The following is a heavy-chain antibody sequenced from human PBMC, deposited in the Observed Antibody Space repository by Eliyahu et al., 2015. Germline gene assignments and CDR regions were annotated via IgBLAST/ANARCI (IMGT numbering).Heavy chain of an antibody. CDR3: AKRGTIVVLPATMGGYYFDY. J-gene: IGHJ4*02. CDR2: IRYDGSHK. CDR1: GFXFXDXG. Sequence: QVQLVESGGGVVQPGGSLSLSXTTSGFXFXDXGMHWVRQGPGKGLEWVAFIRYDGSHKSYGDSVKGRFTISRDNSKNTLYLQMNSLRTGDTAVYYCAKRGTIVVLPATMGGYYFDYWGQGTLVTVSS. V-gene: IGHV3-30*02. D-gene: IGHD2-2*01.